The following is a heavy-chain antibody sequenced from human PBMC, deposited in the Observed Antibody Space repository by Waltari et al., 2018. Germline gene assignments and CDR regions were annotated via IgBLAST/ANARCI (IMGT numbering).Heavy chain of an antibody. Sequence: QVQLVESGGGVVQPGGSLRLSCAASGFTFSSYGMHWVRQAPGKGLEWVAFIRYDGSNKYYADSVKGRFTISRDNSKNTLYLQMNSLRAEDTAVYYCAKESQGGSWAGAFQHWGQGTLVTVSS. CDR3: AKESQGGSWAGAFQH. J-gene: IGHJ1*01. V-gene: IGHV3-30*02. CDR2: IRYDGSNK. D-gene: IGHD6-13*01. CDR1: GFTFSSYG.